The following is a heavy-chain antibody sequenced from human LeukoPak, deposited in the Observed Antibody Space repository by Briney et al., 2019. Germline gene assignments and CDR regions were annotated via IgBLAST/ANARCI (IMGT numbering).Heavy chain of an antibody. J-gene: IGHJ5*02. CDR1: GFTFNTFA. V-gene: IGHV3-30-3*01. D-gene: IGHD1-26*01. Sequence: GGSLRLSCAATGFTFNTFAMHWVRQAPGKGLEWMGLISYDGDKQIYPASVKGRFSFSRDNSNNTLYLQMNNLRPEDTALYYCARESHEGATRAYNWFDPWGQGTLVSVSS. CDR2: ISYDGDKQ. CDR3: ARESHEGATRAYNWFDP.